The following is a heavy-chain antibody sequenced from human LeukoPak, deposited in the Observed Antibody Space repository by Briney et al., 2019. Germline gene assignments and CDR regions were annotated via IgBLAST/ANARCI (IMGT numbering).Heavy chain of an antibody. J-gene: IGHJ3*02. CDR1: GFTFSSYA. Sequence: QPGGSLRLSCAASGFTFSSYAMSWVRQAPGKGLEWVSAISGSGGSTYYADSVKGRFTTSRDNSKNTLYLQMNSLRAEDTAVYYCAKCSGGGPPGEAPAAFDIWGQGTMVTVSS. CDR3: AKCSGGGPPGEAPAAFDI. D-gene: IGHD2-15*01. CDR2: ISGSGGST. V-gene: IGHV3-23*01.